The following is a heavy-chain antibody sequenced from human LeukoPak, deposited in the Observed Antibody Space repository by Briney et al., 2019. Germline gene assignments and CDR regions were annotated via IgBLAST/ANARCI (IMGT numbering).Heavy chain of an antibody. V-gene: IGHV4-34*01. CDR3: ARVPDITARPCDT. CDR1: GGSFSGYY. CDR2: ISHTGLT. Sequence: SETLSLTCAVYGGSFSGYYWTLICQTPGKGLEWIGEISHTGLTGSNPSLKSRVTIFVDSSKKQFSLRMTSVTAADTGVYYCARVPDITARPCDTWGPGTLVTVSS. D-gene: IGHD1-1*01. J-gene: IGHJ5*02.